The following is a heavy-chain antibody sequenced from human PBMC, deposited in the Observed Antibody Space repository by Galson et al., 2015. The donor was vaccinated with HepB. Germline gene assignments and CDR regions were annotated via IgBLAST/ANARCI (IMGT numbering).Heavy chain of an antibody. CDR3: ARLRASGYSYGYGFDY. D-gene: IGHD5-18*01. Sequence: SVKVSCKASGYTFTSYTIHWVRQAPGQRLEWMGWINVGKDNTEYSRKFQGRVTITTNTSASTAYMELSSLRSEDTAVYYCARLRASGYSYGYGFDYWGQGTLVTVSS. CDR1: GYTFTSYT. V-gene: IGHV1-3*01. CDR2: INVGKDNT. J-gene: IGHJ4*02.